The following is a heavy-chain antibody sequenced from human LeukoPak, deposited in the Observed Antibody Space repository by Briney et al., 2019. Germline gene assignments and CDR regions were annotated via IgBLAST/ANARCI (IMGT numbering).Heavy chain of an antibody. Sequence: PSETLSLTCTVSGGSITSSGFYWGWIRQPPGKGLEWIGNIYYGGSAYYNPSLKSRVTISVDTSKNQFSLKLSSVTAADTAVYYCARQPNIAVVDNWFDPWGQGTLVAVSS. J-gene: IGHJ5*02. D-gene: IGHD2-15*01. CDR1: GGSITSSGFY. CDR2: IYYGGSA. V-gene: IGHV4-39*07. CDR3: ARQPNIAVVDNWFDP.